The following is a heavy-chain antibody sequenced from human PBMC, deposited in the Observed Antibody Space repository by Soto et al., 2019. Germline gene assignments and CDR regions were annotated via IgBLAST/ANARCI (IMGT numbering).Heavy chain of an antibody. Sequence: QVQLVQSGAEVKKPGASVKVSCKASGYTFTTYAIHWVRQAPGQRLEWMGWINAGNDNTKYSQKFQGRVTITRDTSASTAYMELSSLRSEDTAVYYCARMGSGFYWYYWGQGTLVTVSS. D-gene: IGHD1-26*01. CDR1: GYTFTTYA. CDR2: INAGNDNT. CDR3: ARMGSGFYWYY. V-gene: IGHV1-3*01. J-gene: IGHJ4*02.